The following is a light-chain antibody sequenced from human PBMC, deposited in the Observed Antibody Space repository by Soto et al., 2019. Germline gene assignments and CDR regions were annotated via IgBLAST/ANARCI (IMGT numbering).Light chain of an antibody. CDR1: QSVSPY. Sequence: EIVLTQSPATLSFSPGERATLSFRASQSVSPYLAWYQPKPGQAPRLLIYDASNRATGIPARFSRSGSGTDFTLTISSLEPDYFAVHYCQQRSNWPITCGQGTRLELK. CDR3: QQRSNWPIT. J-gene: IGKJ5*01. CDR2: DAS. V-gene: IGKV3-11*01.